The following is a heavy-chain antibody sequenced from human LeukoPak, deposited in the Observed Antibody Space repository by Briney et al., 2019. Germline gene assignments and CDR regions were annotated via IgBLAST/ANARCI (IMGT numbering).Heavy chain of an antibody. D-gene: IGHD3-22*01. CDR1: GFTSSSYE. V-gene: IGHV3-48*03. CDR2: ISSSGSTI. CDR3: ARDSYYYDSSGYYYGGYFDY. J-gene: IGHJ4*02. Sequence: GGSLRLSCAASGFTSSSYEMNWVRQAPGKGLEWVSYISSSGSTIYYADSVKGRFTISRDNAKNSLYLQMNSLRAEDTAVYYCARDSYYYDSSGYYYGGYFDYWGQGTLVTVSS.